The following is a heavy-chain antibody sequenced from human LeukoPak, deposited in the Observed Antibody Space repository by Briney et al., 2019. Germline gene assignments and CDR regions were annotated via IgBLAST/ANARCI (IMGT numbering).Heavy chain of an antibody. D-gene: IGHD5-24*01. V-gene: IGHV4-4*07. CDR1: GGSISGYK. CDR3: ARAARRPDGWTGGSYH. Sequence: SETLSLTCSVSGGSISGYKWAWIRQPAGKGLEWLGRSDDGGHTDYSPSPESRLTVSIDKSKNQVSLKLTYVTAADTAVYYCARAARRPDGWTGGSYHWGQGIPVTVSS. J-gene: IGHJ4*02. CDR2: SDDGGHT.